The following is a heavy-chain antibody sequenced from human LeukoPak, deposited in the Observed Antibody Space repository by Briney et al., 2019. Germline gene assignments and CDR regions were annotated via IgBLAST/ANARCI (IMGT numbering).Heavy chain of an antibody. CDR2: IRGIGGST. CDR3: ATDGAGFDT. Sequence: PGGSLRLSCAASGFTFSSYAMSWVRPAPGKGLQWVSAIRGIGGSTYYADSVKGRFTISRDNSKNTLYLQMNSLRAEDTAVYYCATDGAGFDTWGQGVLVTVSS. CDR1: GFTFSSYA. V-gene: IGHV3-23*01. J-gene: IGHJ5*02.